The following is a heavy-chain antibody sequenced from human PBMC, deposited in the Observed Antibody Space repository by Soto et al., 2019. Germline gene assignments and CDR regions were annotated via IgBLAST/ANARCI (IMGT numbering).Heavy chain of an antibody. J-gene: IGHJ4*02. CDR1: GFTFSSYG. D-gene: IGHD1-26*01. V-gene: IGHV3-30*18. Sequence: QVQLVESGGGVVQPGRSLRLSCAASGFTFSSYGMNWVRQAPGKGLEWVAVISYDGSNKYYADPVKGRFTISRDNSKNTLYLQMNSLRAEDTAVYYCAKEGAGWELTSEMDYWGQGTLVTVSS. CDR2: ISYDGSNK. CDR3: AKEGAGWELTSEMDY.